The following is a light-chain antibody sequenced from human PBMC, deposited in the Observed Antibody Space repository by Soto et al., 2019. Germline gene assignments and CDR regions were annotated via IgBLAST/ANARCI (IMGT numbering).Light chain of an antibody. Sequence: EIVMTQSPSTRSVSPGERATLSCRASQSVSSNLAWYQQKPGQAPRLLIYGASSRATGIPVRFSGSGSGTEFTLTISGLQSEDSAVYFCQQYNNWPFSFGQGTRLEIK. V-gene: IGKV3-15*01. CDR2: GAS. J-gene: IGKJ5*01. CDR3: QQYNNWPFS. CDR1: QSVSSN.